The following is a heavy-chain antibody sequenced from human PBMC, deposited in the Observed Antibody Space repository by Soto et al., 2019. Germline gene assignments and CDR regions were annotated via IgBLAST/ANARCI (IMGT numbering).Heavy chain of an antibody. Sequence: GSLRLSCAASGFTVSSNYMSWVRQAPGKGLKWVSVIYSGGSTYYADSVKGRFTISRDNSKNTLYLQMNSLRAEDTAVYYCARERYGDYRYGMDVWGQGTMVTVSS. V-gene: IGHV3-66*01. CDR1: GFTVSSNY. CDR2: IYSGGST. D-gene: IGHD4-17*01. CDR3: ARERYGDYRYGMDV. J-gene: IGHJ6*02.